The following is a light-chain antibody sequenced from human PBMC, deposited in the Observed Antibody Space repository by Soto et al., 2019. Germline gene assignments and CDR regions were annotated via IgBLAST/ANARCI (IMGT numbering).Light chain of an antibody. CDR2: SNN. CDR3: AAWDDSLNAVV. Sequence: QAVVTQPPSASGTPGQRVTISCSGTTSNIGSNTVNWYQQLPGTAPKLLIFSNNQRPSGVPDRFSGSTSGTSASLAISGLQSEDEADYYCAAWDDSLNAVVFGGGTKLTVL. CDR1: TSNIGSNT. J-gene: IGLJ2*01. V-gene: IGLV1-44*01.